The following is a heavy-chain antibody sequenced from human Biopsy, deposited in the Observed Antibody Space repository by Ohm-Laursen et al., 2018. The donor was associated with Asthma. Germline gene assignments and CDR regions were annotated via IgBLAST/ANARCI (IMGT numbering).Heavy chain of an antibody. V-gene: IGHV4-59*01. D-gene: IGHD1-26*01. CDR3: ARDRGGTYGRTFES. CDR1: GGSTSTYY. J-gene: IGHJ4*02. CDR2: LYNSGTT. Sequence: SETLSLTWPVSGGSTSTYYWTWIRQPPGKGLEWVAYLYNSGTTNYNPSLKSRVTISVDTSKNQVSLNVRSVTAADTAVYYCARDRGGTYGRTFESWGQGTLVTVSS.